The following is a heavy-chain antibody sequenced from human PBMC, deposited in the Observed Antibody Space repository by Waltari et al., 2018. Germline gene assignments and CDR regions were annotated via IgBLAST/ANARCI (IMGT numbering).Heavy chain of an antibody. V-gene: IGHV3-48*03. CDR3: AREGSDWSLDI. Sequence: EVHLVESGGGLVQPGGSLSLSCAASGFTSSSYEMNWVRQAPGKGLEWISYISSTGNTIYYADSVKGRFTISRDNAKNSLYLQMNSLRADDTAIYYCAREGSDWSLDIWGQGTMVTVSS. D-gene: IGHD6-19*01. CDR2: ISSTGNTI. J-gene: IGHJ3*02. CDR1: GFTSSSYE.